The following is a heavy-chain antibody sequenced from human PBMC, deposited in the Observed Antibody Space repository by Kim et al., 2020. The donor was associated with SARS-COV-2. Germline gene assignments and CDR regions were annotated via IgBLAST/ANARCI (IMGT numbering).Heavy chain of an antibody. CDR1: GFTFSTYN. CDR2: ISSSIGTI. CDR3: ARGMGGRYWYCFDY. J-gene: IGHJ4*02. V-gene: IGHV3-48*02. Sequence: GGSLRLSCAASGFTFSTYNMNWVRQAPGKGLEWVSDISSSIGTIYYADSVKGRFTISRDNAKNSLYLQMNSLRDEDTAVYYCARGMGGRYWYCFDYWGQGTLVTVSS. D-gene: IGHD1-26*01.